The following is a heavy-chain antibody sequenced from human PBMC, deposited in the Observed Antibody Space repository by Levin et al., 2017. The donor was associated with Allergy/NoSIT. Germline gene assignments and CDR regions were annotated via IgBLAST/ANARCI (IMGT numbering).Heavy chain of an antibody. V-gene: IGHV3-48*01. CDR3: ARVYRYGDDALDI. J-gene: IGHJ3*02. Sequence: ASVKVSCAASGFTFSTYNMNWVRQAPGKELEWVSYISSSSSTIYYVDSVKGRFTISRDNAKNSLYLQMNSLRAEDTAVYYCARVYRYGDDALDIWGQGTMVTVSS. CDR1: GFTFSTYN. CDR2: ISSSSSTI. D-gene: IGHD5-18*01.